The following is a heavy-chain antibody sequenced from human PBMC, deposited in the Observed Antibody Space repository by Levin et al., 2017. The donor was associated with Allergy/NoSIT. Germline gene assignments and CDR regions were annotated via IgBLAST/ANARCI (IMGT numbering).Heavy chain of an antibody. Sequence: GESLKISCKASGYTFLSYGISWVRQAPGQGLEWMGWISAYKGNTIYAQKFQARVTMTTDTSTSTAYMELRSLRSDDTAVYYCARGDYVWGSPPLYYFDYWGQGTLVTVSS. J-gene: IGHJ4*02. CDR3: ARGDYVWGSPPLYYFDY. D-gene: IGHD3-16*01. CDR2: ISAYKGNT. V-gene: IGHV1-18*01. CDR1: GYTFLSYG.